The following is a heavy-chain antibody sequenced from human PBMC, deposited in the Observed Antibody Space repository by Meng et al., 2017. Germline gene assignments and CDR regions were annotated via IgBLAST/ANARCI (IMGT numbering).Heavy chain of an antibody. J-gene: IGHJ4*02. CDR1: GFTFSDYY. CDR3: ARDPYYYDSSGRGNYFDY. CDR2: ISSSGSTI. Sequence: GESLKISCAASGFTFSDYYMSWIRQAPGKGLEWVSYISSSGSTIYYADSVKGRFTISRDNSKNTLYLQMNSLRAEDTAVYYCARDPYYYDSSGRGNYFDYWGQGTLVTVSS. V-gene: IGHV3-11*04. D-gene: IGHD3-22*01.